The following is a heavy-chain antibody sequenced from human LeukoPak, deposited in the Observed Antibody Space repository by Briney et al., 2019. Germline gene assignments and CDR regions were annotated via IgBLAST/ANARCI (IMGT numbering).Heavy chain of an antibody. CDR2: IKSKTDGGTT. J-gene: IGHJ4*02. D-gene: IGHD4-17*01. V-gene: IGHV3-15*01. CDR1: GFTFSNAW. CDR3: TTGGSMTTVTTSDY. Sequence: PGGSLRLSCAASGFTFSNAWMSWVRQAPGKGLEWVGRIKSKTDGGTTDYAAPVKGRFTISRDDSKNTLYLQMNSLKTEDTAVYYCTTGGSMTTVTTSDYWGQGTLVTVSS.